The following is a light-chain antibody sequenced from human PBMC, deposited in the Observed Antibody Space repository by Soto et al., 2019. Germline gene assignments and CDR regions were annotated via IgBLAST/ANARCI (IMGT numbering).Light chain of an antibody. CDR3: QQYDNLPIT. Sequence: DIQMTQSPSSLSASVGDRVTITCQASQGISNYLNWYQQKPGKAPKLLIYDASTLETGVPSRFSGSGSGTEFTFTISSLQPEDIATYYCQQYDNLPITFGGGTKVEIK. J-gene: IGKJ4*01. CDR1: QGISNY. V-gene: IGKV1-33*01. CDR2: DAS.